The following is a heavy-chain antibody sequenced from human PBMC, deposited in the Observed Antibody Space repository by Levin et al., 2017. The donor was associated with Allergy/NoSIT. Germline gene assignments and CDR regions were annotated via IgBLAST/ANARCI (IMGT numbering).Heavy chain of an antibody. CDR3: ARDCGGSYYRWFDP. V-gene: IGHV3-11*01. Sequence: SCAASGFTFSDYYMSWIRQAPGKGLEWVSYISSSGSTIYYADSVKGRFTISRDNAKNSLYLQMNSLRAEDTAVYYCARDCGGSYYRWFDPWGQGTLVTVSS. D-gene: IGHD1-26*01. CDR2: ISSSGSTI. J-gene: IGHJ5*02. CDR1: GFTFSDYY.